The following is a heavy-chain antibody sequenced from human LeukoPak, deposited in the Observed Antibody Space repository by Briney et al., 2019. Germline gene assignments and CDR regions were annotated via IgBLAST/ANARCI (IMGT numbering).Heavy chain of an antibody. D-gene: IGHD6-6*01. CDR1: GGSISSYY. V-gene: IGHV4-4*07. Sequence: PSETLSLTCTVSGGSISSYYWSWIRQPAGKGLEWIGRLYTSGSTNYNPSLKSRVTMSLDTSKNQFSLKLNSVTAADTAVYYCARDLGSNSFYYGMDVWGQGTTVTVSS. CDR2: LYTSGST. J-gene: IGHJ6*02. CDR3: ARDLGSNSFYYGMDV.